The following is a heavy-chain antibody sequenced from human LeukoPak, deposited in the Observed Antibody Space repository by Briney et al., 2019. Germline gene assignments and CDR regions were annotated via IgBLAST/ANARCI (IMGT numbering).Heavy chain of an antibody. CDR1: GFTFSSYA. V-gene: IGHV3-64*01. CDR3: ARSQTKKSIYFDY. CDR2: ISSNGGST. Sequence: PGGSLRLSCAASGFTFSSYAMHWVRQAPGKGLEYVSAISSNGGSTYYANSVKGRFTISRDNSKNTLYLQMGSLRAEDMAVYYCARSQTKKSIYFDYWGQGTLVTVSS. D-gene: IGHD1/OR15-1a*01. J-gene: IGHJ4*02.